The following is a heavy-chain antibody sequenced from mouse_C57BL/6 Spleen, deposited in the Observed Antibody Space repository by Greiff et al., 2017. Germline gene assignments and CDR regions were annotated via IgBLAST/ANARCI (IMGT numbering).Heavy chain of an antibody. J-gene: IGHJ3*01. D-gene: IGHD1-1*01. V-gene: IGHV1-15*01. CDR1: GYTFTDYE. Sequence: VQLVESGAELVRPGASVTLSCKASGYTFTDYEMHWVKQTPVHGLEWIGAIVPDTGGNAYNPKLQGTAILTADKSSSTAYMELRSLTSEDSSVYYCTREGEDLYYGSRGFAYWGQGTLVTVSA. CDR3: TREGEDLYYGSRGFAY. CDR2: IVPDTGGN.